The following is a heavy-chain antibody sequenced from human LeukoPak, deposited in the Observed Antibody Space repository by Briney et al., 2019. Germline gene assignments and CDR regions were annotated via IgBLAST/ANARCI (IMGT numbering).Heavy chain of an antibody. D-gene: IGHD6-19*01. CDR3: EGGWMESEKPFDY. J-gene: IGHJ4*02. V-gene: IGHV4-39*01. CDR2: IYYSGST. Sequence: SETLSLTCTVSGGSISSSRYYWGWIRQPPGKGLEWIRSIYYSGSTYYNPSLKSRVTISVDTSKNQFSLKLSSVTAADTAVYYCEGGWMESEKPFDYWGQGTLVTVSS. CDR1: GGSISSSRYY.